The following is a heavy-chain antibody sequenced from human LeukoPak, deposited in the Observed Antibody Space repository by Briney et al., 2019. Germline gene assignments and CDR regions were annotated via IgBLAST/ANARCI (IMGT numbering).Heavy chain of an antibody. V-gene: IGHV3-30*19. D-gene: IGHD6-13*01. CDR1: GFTFSSYG. CDR2: IWYDGSNK. CDR3: ARVRVSSNWIQYYYYGMDV. Sequence: GGSLRLSCAASGFTFSSYGMHWVRQAPGKGLEWVAVIWYDGSNKYYADSVKGRFTISRDNSKSTLYLQMNSLRAEDTAVYYCARVRVSSNWIQYYYYGMDVWGQGTTVTVSS. J-gene: IGHJ6*02.